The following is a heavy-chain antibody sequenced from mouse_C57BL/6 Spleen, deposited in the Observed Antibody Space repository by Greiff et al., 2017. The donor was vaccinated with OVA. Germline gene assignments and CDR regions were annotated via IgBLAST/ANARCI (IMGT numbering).Heavy chain of an antibody. CDR3: ARRYYGSSDYAMDY. CDR2: IDPSDSYT. Sequence: QVQLQQPGAELVKPGASVKLSCKASGYTFTSYWMQWVKQRPGQGLEWIGEIDPSDSYTNYNQKFKGKATVTVDTSSSTAYMQLSSLTSEDSAVYYCARRYYGSSDYAMDYWGQGTSVTVSS. J-gene: IGHJ4*01. D-gene: IGHD1-1*01. CDR1: GYTFTSYW. V-gene: IGHV1-50*01.